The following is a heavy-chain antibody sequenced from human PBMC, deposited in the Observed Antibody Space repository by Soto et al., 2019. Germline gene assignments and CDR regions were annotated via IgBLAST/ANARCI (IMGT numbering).Heavy chain of an antibody. Sequence: PVGLRRLSCAPSGFTSSSFLMSWVRQAPCKGLEWVSALSGSGGITYYADSVKGRFTISRDNSKDTLYLQMNRLRAEDTAVYYCAKDWWLVLWGQGTLLTVSS. J-gene: IGHJ4*02. CDR1: GFTSSSFL. D-gene: IGHD6-19*01. CDR2: LSGSGGIT. V-gene: IGHV3-23*01. CDR3: AKDWWLVL.